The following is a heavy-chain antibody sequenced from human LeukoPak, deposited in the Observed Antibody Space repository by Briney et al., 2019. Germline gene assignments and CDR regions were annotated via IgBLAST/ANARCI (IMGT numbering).Heavy chain of an antibody. V-gene: IGHV3-7*01. CDR3: ARELSWSGRDY. CDR2: TKPDGSEK. CDR1: GFTFSVHW. Sequence: TGGSLRLSCAASGFTFSVHWMSWVRQALGKGLEWVANTKPDGSEKNYVDSVKGRFTISIDNAKNSLYLQMNSLRVEDTAVYWCARELSWSGRDYWGQGTLVTVSS. J-gene: IGHJ4*01. D-gene: IGHD3-3*01.